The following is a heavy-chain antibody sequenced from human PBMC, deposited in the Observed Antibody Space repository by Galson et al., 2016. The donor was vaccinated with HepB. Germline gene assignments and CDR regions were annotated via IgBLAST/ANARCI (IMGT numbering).Heavy chain of an antibody. CDR3: AKDLTVTLHWFDP. D-gene: IGHD2-15*01. Sequence: SLRLSCAASGFTFSSYAMRWVRQAPGKGLEWVSLISGSGTNTYYADSVKGRFTISRDNSRNTLYLQMNSLRAEDTAVYYCAKDLTVTLHWFDPWGQGTLVTVSS. V-gene: IGHV3-23*01. CDR1: GFTFSSYA. CDR2: ISGSGTNT. J-gene: IGHJ5*02.